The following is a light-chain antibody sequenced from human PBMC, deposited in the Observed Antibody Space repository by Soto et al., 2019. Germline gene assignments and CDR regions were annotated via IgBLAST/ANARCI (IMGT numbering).Light chain of an antibody. J-gene: IGKJ4*01. CDR1: HIVSINY. V-gene: IGKV3-20*01. CDR3: QQYGNSPLT. CDR2: GAS. Sequence: ETVLTQSPCTLSLSPGERATLSCRASHIVSINYLAWYQQKPGQAPRLLIYGASSRATGIPDRFSGSGSGTDFTLTISRLEPKDYAVYYCQQYGNSPLTFGGGTKVDIK.